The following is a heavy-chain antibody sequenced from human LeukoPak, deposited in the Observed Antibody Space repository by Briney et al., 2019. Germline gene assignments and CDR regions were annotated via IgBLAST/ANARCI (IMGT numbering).Heavy chain of an antibody. CDR1: GGSISGYY. CDR3: ARLRRDGYNSYYFDY. Sequence: SETLSLTCTVSGGSISGYYWSWIRQPPGKGLEWIGYIYYSGSTNYNPSLKSRVTISVDTSKNQFSLKLSSVTAADTAVYYCARLRRDGYNSYYFDYWGQGTLVTVSS. CDR2: IYYSGST. D-gene: IGHD5-24*01. V-gene: IGHV4-59*08. J-gene: IGHJ4*02.